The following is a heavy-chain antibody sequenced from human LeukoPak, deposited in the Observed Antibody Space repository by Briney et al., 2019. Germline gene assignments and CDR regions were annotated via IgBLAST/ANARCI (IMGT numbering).Heavy chain of an antibody. J-gene: IGHJ5*02. Sequence: ASVKVSCKASGYTFTGYYMHWVRQAPGLGLEWMGWINPNSGGTNYAQKFQGRVTMTRDTSISTAYMELSRLRSDDTAVYYCARGGITMVQGVIIRNWFDPWGQGTLVTVSS. D-gene: IGHD3-10*01. V-gene: IGHV1-2*02. CDR1: GYTFTGYY. CDR3: ARGGITMVQGVIIRNWFDP. CDR2: INPNSGGT.